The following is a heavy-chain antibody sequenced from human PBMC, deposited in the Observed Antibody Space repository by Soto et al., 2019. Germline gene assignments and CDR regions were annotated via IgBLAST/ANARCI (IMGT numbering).Heavy chain of an antibody. Sequence: PGEPLKISWKGSGCSFTNYGIGWVRQMPGKGLEWMGIIYPGDSDTRYSPSFQGQVTISADKSISTAYLQWSSLKASDTAMYYCARHVAVADAFDIWGQGTMVTVSS. CDR2: IYPGDSDT. CDR3: ARHVAVADAFDI. V-gene: IGHV5-51*01. J-gene: IGHJ3*02. CDR1: GCSFTNYG. D-gene: IGHD6-19*01.